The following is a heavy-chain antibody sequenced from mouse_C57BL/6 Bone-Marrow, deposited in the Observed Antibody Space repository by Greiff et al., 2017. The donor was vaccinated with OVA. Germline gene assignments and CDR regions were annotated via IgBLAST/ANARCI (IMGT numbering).Heavy chain of an antibody. J-gene: IGHJ2*01. CDR2: IDPEKGDT. Sequence: VQLQQSGAELVRPGASVKLSCTASGFNIKDDYMHWVKQRPEQGLEWIGWIDPEKGDTEYASKFQGKATITADTSSNTAYLQLSSLTSEDTAVYYCTSYGNFDYWGQRTTLTVSS. CDR1: GFNIKDDY. V-gene: IGHV14-4*01. CDR3: TSYGNFDY. D-gene: IGHD2-1*01.